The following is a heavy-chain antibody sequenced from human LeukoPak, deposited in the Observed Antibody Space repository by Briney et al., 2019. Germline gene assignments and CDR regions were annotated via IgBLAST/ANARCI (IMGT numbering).Heavy chain of an antibody. V-gene: IGHV4-59*01. CDR2: IFTGGGA. CDR1: GGSISSYY. J-gene: IGHJ4*02. Sequence: SETLSLTCTVSGGSISSYYWSWIRQPPGKGLEWIGYIFTGGGANYNPSLESRLTISVDTSKNQFSLELSSVTAADTAVYYCARSPLDSYNFWSGYYDYWGQGTLVTVSS. CDR3: ARSPLDSYNFWSGYYDY. D-gene: IGHD3-3*01.